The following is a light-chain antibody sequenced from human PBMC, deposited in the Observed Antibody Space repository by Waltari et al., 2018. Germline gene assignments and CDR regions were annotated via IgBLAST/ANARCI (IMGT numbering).Light chain of an antibody. CDR3: QQYGRSQGYT. J-gene: IGKJ2*01. V-gene: IGKV3-20*01. Sequence: ESVLTQSPGTLSLSPGERATLSCRASQRVSSSYLAWYQQKPGQAPRLPIYGTSSRATGIPDRFSGSRSGTDFALTISRLEPEDFAVYYCQQYGRSQGYTFGQGTKLEIK. CDR1: QRVSSSY. CDR2: GTS.